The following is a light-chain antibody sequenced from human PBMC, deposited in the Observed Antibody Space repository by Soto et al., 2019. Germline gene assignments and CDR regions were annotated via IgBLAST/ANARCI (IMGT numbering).Light chain of an antibody. CDR1: QSISSN. J-gene: IGKJ2*01. V-gene: IGKV3-15*01. CDR3: KHYNIWRPYT. CDR2: GAS. Sequence: EIVMTQSPATLSVSPGERATLSCRASQSISSNLAWYQQKPGQAPRLLMYGASTRATGVPARFSGSGSGTEFTLTISSLQSEDFAVYFCKHYNIWRPYTFGQGTKLEIK.